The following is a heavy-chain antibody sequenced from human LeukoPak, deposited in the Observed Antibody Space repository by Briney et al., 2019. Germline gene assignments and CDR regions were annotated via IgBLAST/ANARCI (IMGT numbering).Heavy chain of an antibody. J-gene: IGHJ5*01. CDR2: ITWNSAYK. CDR1: GFTFEHYG. D-gene: IGHD4-23*01. V-gene: IGHV3-9*01. CDR3: AKASDYGGNEFDF. Sequence: GRSLRLSCAVSGFTFEHYGMHWVRQVPGKGLEWVSYITWNSAYKGYADSVRGRFAISRDNAKKSLHLQMNSLTGDDTAFYYCAKASDYGGNEFDFWGQGTLVTVSS.